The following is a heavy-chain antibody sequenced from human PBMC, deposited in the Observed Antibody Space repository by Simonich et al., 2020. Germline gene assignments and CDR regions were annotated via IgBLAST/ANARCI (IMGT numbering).Heavy chain of an antibody. Sequence: QVQLQESGPGLVKPSETLSLTCTVSGGSISSSYWSWIRQPPGKGLAWIGYIYYSGSTNNNPSLKSRVTISVDTSKNQFSLKLSSVTAADTAVYYCARHDRWLQFYFDYWGQGTLVTVSS. V-gene: IGHV4-59*08. CDR2: IYYSGST. CDR1: GGSISSSY. D-gene: IGHD5-12*01. J-gene: IGHJ4*02. CDR3: ARHDRWLQFYFDY.